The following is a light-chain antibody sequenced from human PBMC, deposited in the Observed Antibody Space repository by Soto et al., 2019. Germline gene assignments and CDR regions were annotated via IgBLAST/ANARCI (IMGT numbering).Light chain of an antibody. V-gene: IGLV2-23*02. CDR3: CSYAGSSTLA. CDR2: GVT. Sequence: QSALTQPASVSGSPGQSITISCTGTNSDIGSYNLVSWYQHHPGKAPKLIIYGVTKQPSGVSNRFSGSKSGNTASLTISGLHAEDEADYYCCSYAGSSTLAFGGGTKLTVL. CDR1: NSDIGSYNL. J-gene: IGLJ2*01.